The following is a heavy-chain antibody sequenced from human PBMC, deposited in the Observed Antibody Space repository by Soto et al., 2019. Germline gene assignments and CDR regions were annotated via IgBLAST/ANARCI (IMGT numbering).Heavy chain of an antibody. D-gene: IGHD1-26*01. CDR2: IIPIFGTA. J-gene: IGHJ4*02. V-gene: IGHV1-69*12. CDR1: GGTFSSYA. Sequence: QVQLVQSGAEVKKPGSSVKVSCKASGGTFSSYAISWVRQAPGQGLEWMGGIIPIFGTANYAQKFQGRVTVTADESKSKAYRELCSLRSEYTAVYYCASSSGSYFAPRDDYWGQGTLVTVSS. CDR3: ASSSGSYFAPRDDY.